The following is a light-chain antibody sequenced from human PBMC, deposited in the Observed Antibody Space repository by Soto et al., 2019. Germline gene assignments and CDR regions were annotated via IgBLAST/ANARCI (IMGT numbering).Light chain of an antibody. V-gene: IGKV3-11*01. CDR3: QQRSNWPPLT. J-gene: IGKJ4*01. CDR2: AAS. CDR1: QSVSSY. Sequence: EIVLTQSPANLSLSPGERATLSCRTSQSVSSYLAWYQQKPGQAPRLLIYAASNRATGIPARFSGGGSGTDFTLTISSLEPEDFAVYYCQQRSNWPPLTFGGGTKVEIK.